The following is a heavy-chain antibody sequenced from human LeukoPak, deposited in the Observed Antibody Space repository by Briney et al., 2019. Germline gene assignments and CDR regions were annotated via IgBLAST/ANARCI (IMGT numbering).Heavy chain of an antibody. D-gene: IGHD2-15*01. V-gene: IGHV3-23*01. CDR1: GFTFREYS. CDR2: XXAXXXXX. CDR3: AXGGYTTWFDP. Sequence: PGGSLRLSCAASGFTFREYSMXXVRQAPGKXXXXXSNXXAXXXXXXXXDSVXGXXXXSXDNSKNTLYLEMNSLRAEDTAVYYCAXGGYTTWFDPWGQGTLVTVSS. J-gene: IGHJ5*02.